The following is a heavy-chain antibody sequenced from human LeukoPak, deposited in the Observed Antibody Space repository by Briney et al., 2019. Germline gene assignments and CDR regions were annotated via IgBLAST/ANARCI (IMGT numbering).Heavy chain of an antibody. J-gene: IGHJ4*02. CDR3: ALQRTLWQQLLDS. D-gene: IGHD6-13*01. Sequence: GGSLRLSCAASGFTFSSYAMTWVRQAPGKGLEWVSTISGSGDSTYYADSVKGRFTISRDNSKNTLYLHMNSLRAEDTAVYYCALQRTLWQQLLDSWGQGTLVTVSS. CDR1: GFTFSSYA. CDR2: ISGSGDST. V-gene: IGHV3-23*01.